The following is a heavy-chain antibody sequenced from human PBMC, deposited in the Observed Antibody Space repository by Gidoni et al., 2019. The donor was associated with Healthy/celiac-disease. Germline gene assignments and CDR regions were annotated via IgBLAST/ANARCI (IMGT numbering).Heavy chain of an antibody. Sequence: QVQLVESGGGVVQPGRSLRLSCAASGFTFSSYGMHWVRQAPGKGLEWVAVISYDGSNKYYADSVKGRFTISRDNSKNTLYLQMNSLRAEDTAVYYCAKVVRGYWGQGTLVTVSS. V-gene: IGHV3-30*18. J-gene: IGHJ4*02. CDR3: AKVVRGY. CDR2: ISYDGSNK. CDR1: GFTFSSYG.